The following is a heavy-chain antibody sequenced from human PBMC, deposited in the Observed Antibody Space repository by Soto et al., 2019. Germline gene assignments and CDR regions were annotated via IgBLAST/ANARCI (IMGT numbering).Heavy chain of an antibody. D-gene: IGHD6-6*01. J-gene: IGHJ4*02. CDR3: ANRIGSSSYVIDY. CDR1: GFTFSSYA. CDR2: ISGSGGST. V-gene: IGHV3-23*01. Sequence: EVQLLESGGGLVQPGGSLRLSCAASGFTFSSYAMSWVRQAPGKGLEWVSAISGSGGSTYYADAVKGRFTISRDNSMNQLYLQMNSLRAEDTAVYYCANRIGSSSYVIDYWGQGTLVTVSS.